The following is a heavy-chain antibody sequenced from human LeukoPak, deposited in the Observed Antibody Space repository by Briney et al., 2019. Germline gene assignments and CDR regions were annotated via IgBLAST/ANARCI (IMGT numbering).Heavy chain of an antibody. J-gene: IGHJ4*02. V-gene: IGHV1-46*01. Sequence: ASVKVSCKASGYTFTSYYMHWVRQAPGQGLEWMGIINPSGGSTSYAQKFQGRVTMTRDMSTSTVYMELSSLRSEDTAVYYCARDDYYDSSGYYYMWGRGGALFDYWGQGTLVTVSS. CDR1: GYTFTSYY. D-gene: IGHD3-22*01. CDR2: INPSGGST. CDR3: ARDDYYDSSGYYYMWGRGGALFDY.